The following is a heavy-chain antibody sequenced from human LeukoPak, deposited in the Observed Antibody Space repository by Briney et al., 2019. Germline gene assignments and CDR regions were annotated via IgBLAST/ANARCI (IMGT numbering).Heavy chain of an antibody. CDR3: ARDLRYSSGWSASGMDV. J-gene: IGHJ6*03. CDR2: INPNTGGT. Sequence: GASVKVSCKASGYTFTGYYMHWVRQAPGQGLEWMGWINPNTGGTNYAQKFQGRVTMTRDTSISTAYMDLSRLRSDDTAVYYCARDLRYSSGWSASGMDVWGKGTTVTVSS. D-gene: IGHD6-19*01. CDR1: GYTFTGYY. V-gene: IGHV1-2*02.